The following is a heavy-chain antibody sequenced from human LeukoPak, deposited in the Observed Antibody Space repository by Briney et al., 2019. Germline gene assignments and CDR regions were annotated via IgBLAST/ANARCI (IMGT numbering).Heavy chain of an antibody. J-gene: IGHJ5*02. CDR2: IYYSGST. Sequence: SETLSLTCTVSGGSISSSSYYWGWIRQPPGKGLEWIGSIYYSGSTYYNPSLKSRVTISVDTSKNQFSLKLSSVTAADTAVYYCARHVQHQLEPYNWFDPWGQGTLVTVSS. CDR3: ARHVQHQLEPYNWFDP. CDR1: GGSISSSSYY. D-gene: IGHD6-13*01. V-gene: IGHV4-39*01.